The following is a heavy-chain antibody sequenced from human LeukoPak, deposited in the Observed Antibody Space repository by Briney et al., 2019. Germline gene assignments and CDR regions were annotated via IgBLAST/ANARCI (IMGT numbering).Heavy chain of an antibody. CDR1: GYTFTGYY. J-gene: IGHJ4*02. V-gene: IGHV1-2*02. CDR2: INPNSGGT. Sequence: ASVKVSCKASGYTFTGYYMHWVRQAPGQGLEWMGWINPNSGGTNYAQKFQGGVTMTRDTSISTAYMELSRLRSDDTAVYYCARDGIAAAEPGADYWGQGTLVTVSS. D-gene: IGHD6-13*01. CDR3: ARDGIAAAEPGADY.